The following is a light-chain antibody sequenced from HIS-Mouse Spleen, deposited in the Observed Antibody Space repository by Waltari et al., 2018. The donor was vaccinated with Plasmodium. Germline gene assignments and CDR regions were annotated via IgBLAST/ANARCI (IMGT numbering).Light chain of an antibody. CDR3: QQYNNWSFT. CDR2: GAS. Sequence: EIVMTQSPAPLSVSQGERATLSCRASQSVSSNLAWYQQKPGQAPRLLIYGASTRATGIPARFSGSGSGTEFTLTISSLQSEDFAVYYCQQYNNWSFTFGPGTKVEIK. J-gene: IGKJ3*01. CDR1: QSVSSN. V-gene: IGKV3-15*01.